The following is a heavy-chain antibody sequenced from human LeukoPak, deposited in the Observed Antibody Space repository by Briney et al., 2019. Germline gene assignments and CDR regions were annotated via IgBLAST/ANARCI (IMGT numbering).Heavy chain of an antibody. J-gene: IGHJ4*02. D-gene: IGHD6-19*01. CDR1: GGTFSSYA. CDR3: ARDRGTYSSGWYDY. CDR2: IIPIFGTA. V-gene: IGHV1-69*13. Sequence: GASVKVSCKASGGTFSSYAISWVRQAPGQGLEWMGGIIPIFGTANYAQKFQGRVTITADESTSTAYMELSSLRSEDTAVYYCARDRGTYSSGWYDYWGQGTLVTVSS.